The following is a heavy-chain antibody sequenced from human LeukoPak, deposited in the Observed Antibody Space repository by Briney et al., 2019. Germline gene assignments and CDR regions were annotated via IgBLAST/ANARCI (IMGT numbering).Heavy chain of an antibody. J-gene: IGHJ4*02. V-gene: IGHV4-4*07. D-gene: IGHD1-1*01. CDR3: ARGWNAIDY. CDR2: VQTIGST. Sequence: EWIGRVQTIGSTNYNPSLKSRVTVSVDTSQNIFSLRINSVTAADTAVYYCARGWNAIDYWGQGTLVAVSS.